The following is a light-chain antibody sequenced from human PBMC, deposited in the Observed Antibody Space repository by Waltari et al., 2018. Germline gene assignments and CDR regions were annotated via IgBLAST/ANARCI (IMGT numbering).Light chain of an antibody. J-gene: IGKJ4*01. CDR1: QSVSNY. Sequence: DIVLTQSPAILSLSPGERASLSCRARQSVSNYLAWYQQKPGQAPTLLIYDTSNRATGIPARFSGSGFGTDFTLTISNLEPEDFAIYYCQQRRSWPLTFGGGTKVEIK. V-gene: IGKV3-11*01. CDR3: QQRRSWPLT. CDR2: DTS.